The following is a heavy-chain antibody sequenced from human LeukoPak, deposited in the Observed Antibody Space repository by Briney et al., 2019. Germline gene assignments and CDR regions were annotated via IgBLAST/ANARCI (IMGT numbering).Heavy chain of an antibody. V-gene: IGHV3-7*01. CDR2: IKQDGSEK. Sequence: PGGSLRLSCAASGFTFSSYAMSWVRQAPGKGLEWVANIKQDGSEKYYVDSVKGRFTISRDNAKNSLYLQMNSLRAEDTAVYYCARFSNIAAADPWGQGTLVTVSS. D-gene: IGHD6-13*01. CDR3: ARFSNIAAADP. J-gene: IGHJ5*02. CDR1: GFTFSSYA.